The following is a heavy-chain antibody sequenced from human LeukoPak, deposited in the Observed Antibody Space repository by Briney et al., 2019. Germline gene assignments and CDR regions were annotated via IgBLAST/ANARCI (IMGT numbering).Heavy chain of an antibody. Sequence: GASVKVSCTASGYTFTSYGISWVRQAPGQGLEWVGWISAFNGNTNYAQKLQGRVTLTTETSTSKAYMEVRSLRSDDTAVYYCARAGPYYYDSSGYTFDYWGQGTLVTVSS. CDR1: GYTFTSYG. J-gene: IGHJ4*02. CDR3: ARAGPYYYDSSGYTFDY. D-gene: IGHD3-22*01. V-gene: IGHV1-18*01. CDR2: ISAFNGNT.